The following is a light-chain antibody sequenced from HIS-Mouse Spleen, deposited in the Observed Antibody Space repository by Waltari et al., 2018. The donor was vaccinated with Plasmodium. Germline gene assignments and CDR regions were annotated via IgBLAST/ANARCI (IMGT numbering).Light chain of an antibody. CDR3: YSTDSSGNHRV. CDR1: SSDVGGYNY. Sequence: QSALTQPPSASGSPGQSVTISCTGTSSDVGGYNYVSWYQQHPGQAPKLMIYEDSKRPSGIPERFSGSSSGTMATLTISGAQVEDEADYYCYSTDSSGNHRVFGGGTKLTVL. V-gene: IGLV2-8*01. CDR2: EDS. J-gene: IGLJ3*02.